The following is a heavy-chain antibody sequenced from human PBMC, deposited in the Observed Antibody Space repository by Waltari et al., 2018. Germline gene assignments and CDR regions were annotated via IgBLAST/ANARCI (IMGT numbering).Heavy chain of an antibody. V-gene: IGHV4-34*01. Sequence: QVQLQQWGAGLLKPSETLSLTCAVYGGSFSGYYWSWIRQPPGKGLDWIGEINHSGSTNYNPSLKSRVTISVDTSKNQFSLKLSSVTAADTAVYYCARGPLIIYLDFDYWGQGTLVTVSS. J-gene: IGHJ4*02. CDR2: INHSGST. D-gene: IGHD2-2*02. CDR1: GGSFSGYY. CDR3: ARGPLIIYLDFDY.